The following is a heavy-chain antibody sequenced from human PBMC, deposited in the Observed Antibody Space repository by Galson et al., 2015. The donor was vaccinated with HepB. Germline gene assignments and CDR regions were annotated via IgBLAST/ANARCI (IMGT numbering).Heavy chain of an antibody. CDR2: INPNSGGT. Sequence: SVKVSCKASGSTFTGYYMHWVRQAPGQGLEWMGWINPNSGGTNYAQKFQGRVTMTRDTSISTAYMELSRLRSDDTAVYYCARGDVVVPAAMVYYYYYGMDVWGQGTTVTVSS. D-gene: IGHD2-2*01. CDR3: ARGDVVVPAAMVYYYYYGMDV. CDR1: GSTFTGYY. J-gene: IGHJ6*02. V-gene: IGHV1-2*02.